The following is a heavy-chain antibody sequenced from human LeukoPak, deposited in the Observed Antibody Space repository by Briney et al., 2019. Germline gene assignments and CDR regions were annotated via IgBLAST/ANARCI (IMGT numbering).Heavy chain of an antibody. CDR3: TTVRRWEPDY. CDR2: LKSKSDGGTA. Sequence: PGGSLRLSCAASGFTLSNAWMTWVRQAPAKGLEWVGRLKSKSDGGTADYAAPVKGRFTISRDDSGNTLYLQMNSLKTEDTAVYYCTTVRRWEPDYWGQGTLVTVSS. CDR1: GFTLSNAW. D-gene: IGHD1-26*01. V-gene: IGHV3-15*01. J-gene: IGHJ4*02.